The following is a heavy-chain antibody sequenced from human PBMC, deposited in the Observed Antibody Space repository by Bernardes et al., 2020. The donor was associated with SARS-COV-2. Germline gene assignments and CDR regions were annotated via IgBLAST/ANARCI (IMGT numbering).Heavy chain of an antibody. V-gene: IGHV3-30*18. CDR1: GFTFSSYG. D-gene: IGHD3-10*01. CDR2: ISYDGSNK. J-gene: IGHJ4*02. Sequence: GGSLRLSCAASGFTFSSYGMHWVRQAPGKGLEWVAVISYDGSNKYYADSVKGRFTISRDNSKNTLYLQMNSLRAEDTAVYYCAKGLSVWFGELLGETPLLDYWGQGTLVTVSS. CDR3: AKGLSVWFGELLGETPLLDY.